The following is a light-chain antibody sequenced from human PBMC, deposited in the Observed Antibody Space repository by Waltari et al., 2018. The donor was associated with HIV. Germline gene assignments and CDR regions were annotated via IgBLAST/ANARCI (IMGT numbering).Light chain of an antibody. CDR3: QQYNSYSRT. J-gene: IGKJ1*01. V-gene: IGKV1-5*03. CDR1: QSISSW. Sequence: QMTQSPSTLSASVGDRVTITCRASQSISSWLAWYQQKPGKAPKLLIYKASSLESGVPSRFSGSGSGTEFTLTISSLQPDDFATYYCQQYNSYSRTFGQGTKVEIK. CDR2: KAS.